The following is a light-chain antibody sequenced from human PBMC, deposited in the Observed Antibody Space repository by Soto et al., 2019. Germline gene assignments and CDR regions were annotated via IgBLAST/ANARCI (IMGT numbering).Light chain of an antibody. CDR1: ESLLHSDGKTY. Sequence: DIVLTQTPRALSVTPGQPASISCKSSESLLHSDGKTYLCWYLQKAGQPPQVLIYEVSNRFSEVPERFSGSGSGTDFTLKISRVEAEDVGVYYCMQSIQLPWTFGQGTKVEVK. CDR3: MQSIQLPWT. J-gene: IGKJ1*01. CDR2: EVS. V-gene: IGKV2D-29*01.